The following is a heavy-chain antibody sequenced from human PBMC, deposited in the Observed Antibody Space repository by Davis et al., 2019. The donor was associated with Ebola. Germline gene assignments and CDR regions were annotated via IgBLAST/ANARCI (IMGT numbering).Heavy chain of an antibody. CDR2: IKYDGSEK. CDR1: GFTFSRHW. CDR3: ASRGFPKAFDI. J-gene: IGHJ3*02. Sequence: PGGSLRLSCVASGFTFSRHWMTWVRQAPGKGLEWVANIKYDGSEKDYVDSVKGRFTISRDNAKKSLYLQMNSLRVEDTAVYYCASRGFPKAFDIWGQGTMVTVSS. V-gene: IGHV3-7*03.